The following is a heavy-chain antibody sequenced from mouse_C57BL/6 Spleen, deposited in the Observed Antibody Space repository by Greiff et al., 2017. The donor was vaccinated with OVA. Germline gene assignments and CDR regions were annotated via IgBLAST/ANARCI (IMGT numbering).Heavy chain of an antibody. Sequence: QVQLKQPGAELVRPGSSVKLSCKASGYTFTSYWMDWVKQRPGQGLEWIGNLYPSDSETHYNQKFKDKATLTVDKSSSTAYMQLSSLTSEDSAVDYCAREGYRWGEMDYWGQGTSVTVSS. CDR3: AREGYRWGEMDY. CDR2: LYPSDSET. D-gene: IGHD2-3*01. CDR1: GYTFTSYW. J-gene: IGHJ4*01. V-gene: IGHV1-61*01.